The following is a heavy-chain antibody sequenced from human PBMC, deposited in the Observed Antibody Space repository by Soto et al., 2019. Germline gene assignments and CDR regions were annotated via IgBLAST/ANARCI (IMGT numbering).Heavy chain of an antibody. Sequence: PSEPLSLTCTASGCAISSVSSGGDYWSWNRQHPGKGLQWIGYIYYSGSTYYNPSLKSRVTISVDMSKNQHSLKLSSVNAADTAVFYCARGRHIMTMDVWGKGTTVTVS. D-gene: IGHD2-8*01. CDR2: IYYSGST. V-gene: IGHV4-31*03. CDR1: GCAISSVSSGGDY. J-gene: IGHJ6*03. CDR3: ARGRHIMTMDV.